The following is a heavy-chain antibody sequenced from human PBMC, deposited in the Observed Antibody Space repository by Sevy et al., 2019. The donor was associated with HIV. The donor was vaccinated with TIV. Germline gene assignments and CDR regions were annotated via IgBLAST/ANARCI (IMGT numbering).Heavy chain of an antibody. D-gene: IGHD2-21*02. CDR1: GFTFSDYY. CDR3: ARAGGDWDIDY. V-gene: IGHV3-11*01. CDR2: ISSSGNSI. Sequence: GGSLRLSCAASGFTFSDYYMSWVRQAPGKGLEWVSYISSSGNSIYYADSVKGRFTVSRDNAKNSLYLQMNSLRGEDTAVYYCARAGGDWDIDYSGQGTLVTVSS. J-gene: IGHJ4*02.